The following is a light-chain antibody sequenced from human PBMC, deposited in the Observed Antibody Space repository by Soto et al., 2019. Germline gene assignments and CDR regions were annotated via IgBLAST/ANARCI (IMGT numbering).Light chain of an antibody. J-gene: IGLJ2*01. CDR3: NSYRSSIIPVV. V-gene: IGLV2-14*01. Sequence: QSALTQPASVSGSPGQSITISCTGTSSDIGGYNYVSWYQQHPGKAPKLMIYGVSNRPSGVSGRFFGSKSGNTASLTISGLQPEDEGYYYCNSYRSSIIPVVFGGGTKLTVL. CDR1: SSDIGGYNY. CDR2: GVS.